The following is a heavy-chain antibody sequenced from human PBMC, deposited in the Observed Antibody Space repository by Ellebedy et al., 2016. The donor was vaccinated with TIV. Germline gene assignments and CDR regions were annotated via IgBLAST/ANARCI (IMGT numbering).Heavy chain of an antibody. CDR1: GFTFSSYA. CDR3: TRDFNILPAV. J-gene: IGHJ4*02. CDR2: ISNTGSRT. D-gene: IGHD2-2*01. V-gene: IGHV3-23*01. Sequence: GESLKISCTASGFTFSSYAMSWVRQAPGKGLEWVSTISNTGSRTYYADSVEGRFIISRDNSNKSLFLQMNSLRAEDTAVYYCTRDFNILPAVWGQGTLVTVSS.